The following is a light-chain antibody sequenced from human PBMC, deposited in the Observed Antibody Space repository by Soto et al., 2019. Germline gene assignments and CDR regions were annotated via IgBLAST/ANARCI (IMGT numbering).Light chain of an antibody. Sequence: QTVVTRAPSFSVSPGGTVTLTCALTSASVPTSYYPSWYQQTQGQAPRTLIYNTDTRSSGVPDRFSGSILGKKAALTTTGAQADDESDYYCVLYMGRGISVFGGGTKLTVL. CDR3: VLYMGRGISV. V-gene: IGLV8-61*01. CDR1: SASVPTSYY. CDR2: NTD. J-gene: IGLJ2*01.